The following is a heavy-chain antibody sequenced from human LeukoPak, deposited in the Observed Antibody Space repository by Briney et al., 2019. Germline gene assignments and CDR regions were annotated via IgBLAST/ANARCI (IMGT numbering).Heavy chain of an antibody. V-gene: IGHV3-74*01. D-gene: IGHD2-8*01. CDR1: GFTFSNYL. CDR2: INSDESNT. Sequence: GGSLRLSCAASGFTFSNYLMHWVRQAPGKGLVWVSRINSDESNTNSYADSVKGRFTISRDNAKNTLYLQMNSLRAEDTAMYFCGRGGNGIDIWGQGTTVIVSS. J-gene: IGHJ3*02. CDR3: GRGGNGIDI.